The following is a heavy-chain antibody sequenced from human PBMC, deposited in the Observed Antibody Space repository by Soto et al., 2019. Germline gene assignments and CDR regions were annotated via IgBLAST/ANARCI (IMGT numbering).Heavy chain of an antibody. J-gene: IGHJ4*02. CDR1: GFTFRSYW. D-gene: IGHD1-26*01. V-gene: IGHV3-74*01. CDR2: INPDGTDT. Sequence: GGSLRLSCAASGFTFRSYWVHWVRQAPGKGLVWVSRINPDGTDTTYADSVKGRFTISRDNSKDTLYLQMNSLRAEDTAVYYCAKVGATAVGDYWGQGTLVTVSS. CDR3: AKVGATAVGDY.